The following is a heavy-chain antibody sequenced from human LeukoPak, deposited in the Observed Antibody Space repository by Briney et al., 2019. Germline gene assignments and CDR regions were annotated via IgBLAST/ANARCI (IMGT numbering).Heavy chain of an antibody. J-gene: IGHJ5*02. D-gene: IGHD3-3*01. Sequence: SETLSLTCAVYGGSFSGYYWSWIRQPPGKGLEWIGEINHSGSTNYNPSLKSRVTISVDTSKNQFSLKLSSVTAADTAVYYCARLGIFGWFDPWGQGTLVTVSS. CDR2: INHSGST. CDR3: ARLGIFGWFDP. V-gene: IGHV4-34*01. CDR1: GGSFSGYY.